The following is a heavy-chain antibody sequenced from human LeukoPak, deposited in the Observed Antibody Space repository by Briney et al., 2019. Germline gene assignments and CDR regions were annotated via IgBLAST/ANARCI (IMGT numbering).Heavy chain of an antibody. CDR3: ARGRITFGGVIVIQYFDY. V-gene: IGHV1-8*01. CDR2: MNPNSGNT. D-gene: IGHD3-16*02. CDR1: GYTFTSYD. Sequence: ASVKVSCKASGYTFTSYDINWVRQATGQGLEWMGWMNPNSGNTGYAQKFQGRVTMTRNTSISTAYMELSSLRSEDTAVYYCARGRITFGGVIVIQYFDYWGQGTLGTVSS. J-gene: IGHJ4*02.